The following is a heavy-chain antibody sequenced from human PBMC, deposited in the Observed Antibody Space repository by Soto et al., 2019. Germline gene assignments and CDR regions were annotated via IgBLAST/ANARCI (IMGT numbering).Heavy chain of an antibody. CDR1: GFTFSSYG. V-gene: IGHV3-30*18. Sequence: PGGSLRLSCSASGFTFSSYGMHWVRQAPGKGLAWVAVISYDGSNKYYADSVKGRFTISRDNSKNTLYLQMNSLRAEDTAVYYCAKDTHNFDWLAYYYGMDVWGQGTTVTVSS. D-gene: IGHD3-9*01. CDR3: AKDTHNFDWLAYYYGMDV. CDR2: ISYDGSNK. J-gene: IGHJ6*02.